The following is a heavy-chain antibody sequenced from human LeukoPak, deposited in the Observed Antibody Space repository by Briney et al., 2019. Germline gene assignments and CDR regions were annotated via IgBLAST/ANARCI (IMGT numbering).Heavy chain of an antibody. CDR2: ISGSGGST. CDR1: GFTFSSYA. D-gene: IGHD2-8*02. V-gene: IGHV3-23*01. J-gene: IGHJ4*02. CDR3: AIEKGSDPGPYDY. Sequence: GGSLRLSCAASGFTFSSYAMSWVRQAPGKGLEWVSAISGSGGSTYYADSVKGRFTISRDNSRNTLYLQMNSLRAEDTAVYYCAIEKGSDPGPYDYWGQGTLVTVSS.